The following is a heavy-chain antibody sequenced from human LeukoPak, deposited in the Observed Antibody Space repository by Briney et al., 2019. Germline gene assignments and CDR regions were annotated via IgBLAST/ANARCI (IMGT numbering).Heavy chain of an antibody. Sequence: ASVKVSCKASGYTFSSYDINWVRQVPGQGPEWMGWMNPNTGNTGYAQKFEGRVTISRNTSQRTAYMELSSLRSEDTAGYYCGRARGRGGVMIFDYWGQGTRVTVSS. J-gene: IGHJ4*02. CDR2: MNPNTGNT. V-gene: IGHV1-8*01. CDR3: GRARGRGGVMIFDY. CDR1: GYTFSSYD. D-gene: IGHD3-16*01.